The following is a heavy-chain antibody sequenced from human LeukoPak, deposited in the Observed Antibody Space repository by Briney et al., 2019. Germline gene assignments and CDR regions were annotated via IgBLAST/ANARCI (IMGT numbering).Heavy chain of an antibody. D-gene: IGHD6-25*01. Sequence: ASVKVSCKASGYTFSSYAMHWVRQAPGQRLEWMGWINGGNGNTKYSQKLQGRVTITRDTSASTAYMELRSLRSEDTAVFYCARGPPRLNWFDPWGQGTLVTGFS. J-gene: IGHJ5*02. CDR1: GYTFSSYA. CDR3: ARGPPRLNWFDP. CDR2: INGGNGNT. V-gene: IGHV1-3*01.